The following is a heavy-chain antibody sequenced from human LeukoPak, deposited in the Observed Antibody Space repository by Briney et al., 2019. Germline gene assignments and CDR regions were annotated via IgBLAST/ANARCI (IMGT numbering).Heavy chain of an antibody. J-gene: IGHJ4*02. CDR3: TRGSQWELLGSCDY. V-gene: IGHV3-48*04. Sequence: GGSLRLSCAASGFTFTTYSMIWVRQAPGKGLEWVSYISRSSSSAYYADSVKGRFTISRDNAKNSLYLQMNSLRAEDTAVYYCTRGSQWELLGSCDYWGQGILVSVSS. CDR1: GFTFTTYS. D-gene: IGHD1-26*01. CDR2: ISRSSSSA.